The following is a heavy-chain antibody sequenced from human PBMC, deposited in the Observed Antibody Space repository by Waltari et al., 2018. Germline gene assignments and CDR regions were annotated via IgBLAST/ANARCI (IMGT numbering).Heavy chain of an antibody. CDR2: IGTAGDT. V-gene: IGHV3-13*01. CDR3: ARETYCSSTSCPNGYYGMDV. Sequence: ATGKGLEWVSAIGTAGDTYYPGSVKGRFTISRENAKNSLYLQMNSLRAGDTAVYYCARETYCSSTSCPNGYYGMDVWGQGTTVTVSS. J-gene: IGHJ6*02. D-gene: IGHD2-2*01.